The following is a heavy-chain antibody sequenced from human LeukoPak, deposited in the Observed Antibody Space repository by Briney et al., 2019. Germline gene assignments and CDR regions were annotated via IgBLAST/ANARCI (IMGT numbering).Heavy chain of an antibody. V-gene: IGHV1-18*01. CDR2: ISAYNGNT. Sequence: ASVKVSCKASGYTFTSYGISWVRQAPGQGLEWMGWISAYNGNTNYAQKLQGRVTMTTDTSTNTAYMELRSLRSDDTAVYYCARDRYCSSTSCYYYYGMDVWGQGTTVTVSS. CDR1: GYTFTSYG. J-gene: IGHJ6*02. D-gene: IGHD2-2*01. CDR3: ARDRYCSSTSCYYYYGMDV.